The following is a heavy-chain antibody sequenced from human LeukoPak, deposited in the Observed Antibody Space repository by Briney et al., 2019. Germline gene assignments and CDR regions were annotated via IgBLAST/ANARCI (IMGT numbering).Heavy chain of an antibody. Sequence: SETLSLTCAVYGVSFSGYYWSWIRQPPGKGLEWIGEINHSGSTNYNPSLKSRVTISVDTSKNQFSLKLSSVTAADTAVYYCARAVLWYCSSTSCPYGMDVWGQGTTVTVSS. V-gene: IGHV4-34*01. D-gene: IGHD2-2*01. CDR3: ARAVLWYCSSTSCPYGMDV. J-gene: IGHJ6*02. CDR2: INHSGST. CDR1: GVSFSGYY.